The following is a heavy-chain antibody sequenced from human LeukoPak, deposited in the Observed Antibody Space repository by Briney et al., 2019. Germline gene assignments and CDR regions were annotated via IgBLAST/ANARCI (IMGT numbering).Heavy chain of an antibody. D-gene: IGHD5-18*01. CDR2: ISWNSGSI. V-gene: IGHV3-9*01. CDR1: GFTFDDYA. J-gene: IGHJ4*02. CDR3: AKAYTDTAMDAPLFDY. Sequence: GRSLRLSCAASGFTFDDYAMHWVRQAPGKGLEWVSGISWNSGSIGYADSVKGRFTISRDNAKNSLYLQMNSLRAEDTALYYCAKAYTDTAMDAPLFDYWGQGTLVTVSS.